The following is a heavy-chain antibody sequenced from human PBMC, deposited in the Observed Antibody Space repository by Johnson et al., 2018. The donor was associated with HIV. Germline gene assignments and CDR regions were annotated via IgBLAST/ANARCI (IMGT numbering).Heavy chain of an antibody. V-gene: IGHV3-30*04. CDR2: ISYDGTKK. CDR1: GFAFSGYA. D-gene: IGHD3-10*01. Sequence: QVQLVESGGGLVQPGGSLRLSCAASGFAFSGYALHWVRQAPGKGLEWVALISYDGTKKYSAGSVKGRFTISRDNSKNTLYLQMNSLRAEDTALYFCAKDSDRYYYGSGDAFDIWGQGTMVTVFS. CDR3: AKDSDRYYYGSGDAFDI. J-gene: IGHJ3*02.